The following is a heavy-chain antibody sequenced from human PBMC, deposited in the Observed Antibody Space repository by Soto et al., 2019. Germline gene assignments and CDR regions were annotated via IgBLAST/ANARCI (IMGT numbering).Heavy chain of an antibody. D-gene: IGHD2-21*02. V-gene: IGHV3-48*03. J-gene: IGHJ4*02. CDR2: ISSSGGTI. Sequence: EVQLVESGGNLVQPGGSLRLSCAASGFSFSSHEMNWVRQAPGKGLEWVSYISSSGGTIYYADSVKGRFTISRDNAKNSLYLQMNSLRAEDTAIYYCVSADCIGDCYRSGHWGQGTLVTVSS. CDR3: VSADCIGDCYRSGH. CDR1: GFSFSSHE.